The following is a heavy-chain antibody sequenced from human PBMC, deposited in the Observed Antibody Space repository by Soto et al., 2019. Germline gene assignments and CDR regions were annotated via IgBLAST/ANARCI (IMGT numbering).Heavy chain of an antibody. D-gene: IGHD4-17*01. CDR3: AKSPSYYGDFDY. Sequence: DVQLVESGGGLVQPGRSLRLSCAASGFTFDDYAMHWVRQAPGKGLEWVSGISWNSGRIGYADSVKGRFTISRDNAKNCLYLQMNSLRAEDTALYYCAKSPSYYGDFDYWGQGTLVTVSS. J-gene: IGHJ4*02. CDR2: ISWNSGRI. V-gene: IGHV3-9*01. CDR1: GFTFDDYA.